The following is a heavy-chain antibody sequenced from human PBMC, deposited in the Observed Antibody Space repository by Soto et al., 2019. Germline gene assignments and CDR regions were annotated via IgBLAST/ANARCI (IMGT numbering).Heavy chain of an antibody. CDR1: GFTFSSYW. CDR3: VRASVDYDY. D-gene: IGHD4-17*01. CDR2: ISLDGSST. Sequence: GGSLRLSCAASGFTFSSYWMHWVRQAPGKGLVCVSRISLDGSSTNYADFVKGRFTTSRDNAKNTLFLQMNNLGAEDTAVYYCVRASVDYDYWGQGTLVTVSS. V-gene: IGHV3-74*01. J-gene: IGHJ4*02.